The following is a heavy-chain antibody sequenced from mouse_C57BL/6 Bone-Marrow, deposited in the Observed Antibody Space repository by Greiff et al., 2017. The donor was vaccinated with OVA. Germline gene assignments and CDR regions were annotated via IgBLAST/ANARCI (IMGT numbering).Heavy chain of an antibody. V-gene: IGHV5-16*01. CDR1: GFTFSDYY. D-gene: IGHD1-1*01. Sequence: EVKLVESEGGLVQPGSSMKLSCTASGFTFSDYYMAWVRQVPEKGLEWVANINYDGSSTYYLDSLKSRFIISRDNAKNILYLQMSSLKSEDTATYYGAREAGIITTVPHYFDYWGQGTTLTVSS. CDR2: INYDGSST. CDR3: AREAGIITTVPHYFDY. J-gene: IGHJ2*01.